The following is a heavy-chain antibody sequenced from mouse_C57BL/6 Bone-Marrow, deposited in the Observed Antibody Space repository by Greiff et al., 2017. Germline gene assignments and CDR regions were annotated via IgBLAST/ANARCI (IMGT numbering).Heavy chain of an antibody. D-gene: IGHD2-12*01. Sequence: EVKVVESGGGLVKPGGSLKLSCAATGFTFSSYTMSWVRQTPEKRLEWVATISGGGGNTYYPDSVKGRFTISRDNAKNTLYLQMRSLRSEDTALYYCAILLQRGRFDYWGQGTTLTVSS. CDR3: AILLQRGRFDY. CDR2: ISGGGGNT. V-gene: IGHV5-9*01. CDR1: GFTFSSYT. J-gene: IGHJ2*01.